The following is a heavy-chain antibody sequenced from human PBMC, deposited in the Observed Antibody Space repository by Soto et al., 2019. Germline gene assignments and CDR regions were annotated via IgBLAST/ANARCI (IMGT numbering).Heavy chain of an antibody. D-gene: IGHD3-22*01. CDR1: GFTFSSYA. J-gene: IGHJ4*02. CDR2: ISFDGNNI. CDR3: EKNAHYADTSGYYPFDY. V-gene: IGHV3-30*18. Sequence: GGSLRLSCAASGFTFSSYAMHWVRQAPGKGLEWVALISFDGNNIFFSDSLKGRFTISRDDSKNTMYLQMNSLRAEDTAVYYCEKNAHYADTSGYYPFDYWGQGTLVTVSS.